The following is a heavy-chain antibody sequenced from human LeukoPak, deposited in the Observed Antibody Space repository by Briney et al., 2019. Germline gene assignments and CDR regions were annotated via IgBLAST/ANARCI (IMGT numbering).Heavy chain of an antibody. CDR2: IYSGGST. V-gene: IGHV3-53*01. Sequence: GGSLRLSCAASGFTVSSNYMSWVRQAPGKGLEWVSVIYSGGSTYYADSVKGRFAISRDNSKNTLYLQVNSLRAEDTAVYYCARDSGSYAFQHWGQGTLVTVSS. CDR1: GFTVSSNY. CDR3: ARDSGSYAFQH. J-gene: IGHJ1*01. D-gene: IGHD1-26*01.